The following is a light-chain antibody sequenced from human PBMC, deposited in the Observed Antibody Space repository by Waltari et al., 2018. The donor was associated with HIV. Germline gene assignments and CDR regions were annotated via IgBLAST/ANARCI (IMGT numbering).Light chain of an antibody. CDR2: DAS. CDR1: QGISSY. CDR3: QSYYSAPLT. Sequence: DTQMTQSPSSLSASVGDRVTITCRASQGISSYLAWFQQKSWKVPKLLIYDASTLQSGVPSRFSGSGSGTDFSLTISSLQPEDFATYYCQSYYSAPLTFGGGTRVDIK. J-gene: IGKJ4*01. V-gene: IGKV1-27*01.